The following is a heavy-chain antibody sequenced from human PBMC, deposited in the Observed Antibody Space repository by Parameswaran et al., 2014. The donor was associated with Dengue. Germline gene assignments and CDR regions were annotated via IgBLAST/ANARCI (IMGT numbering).Heavy chain of an antibody. J-gene: IGHJ4*02. CDR2: ISGSGGST. V-gene: IGHV3-23*01. CDR3: AKDDVSDFWSGYQLPFDY. D-gene: IGHD3-3*01. Sequence: RWIRQPPGKGLEWVSAISGSGGSTYYADSVKGRFTISRDNSKNTLYLQMNSLRAEDTAVYYCAKDDVSDFWSGYQLPFDYWGQGTLVTVSS.